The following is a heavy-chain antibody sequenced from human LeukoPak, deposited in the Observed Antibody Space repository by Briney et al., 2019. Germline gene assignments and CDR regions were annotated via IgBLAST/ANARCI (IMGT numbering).Heavy chain of an antibody. CDR1: DDSFSSHY. CDR2: ISYIGST. J-gene: IGHJ4*02. CDR3: ARTPGWFGEFPDY. V-gene: IGHV4-59*08. D-gene: IGHD3-10*01. Sequence: PSETLSLTCAVSDDSFSSHYWTWIRQPPGKGLEWIGYISYIGSTNYNPSLKSRVTISVDTSKNQFSLKLSSVTAADTAVYYCARTPGWFGEFPDYWGQGTLVTVSS.